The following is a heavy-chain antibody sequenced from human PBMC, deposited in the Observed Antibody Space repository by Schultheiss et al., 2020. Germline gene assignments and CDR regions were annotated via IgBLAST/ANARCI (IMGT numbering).Heavy chain of an antibody. Sequence: GGSLRLSCAASGFTFRSYAMSWFRQAPGKGLEWVSAISGSGGSTYYADSVKGRFTISRDNSKNTLYLQMNSLRAEDTAVYYCAKKGIVGATRGYYYYGMGVWGKGTMVTVSS. CDR2: ISGSGGST. CDR1: GFTFRSYA. J-gene: IGHJ6*04. V-gene: IGHV3-23*01. D-gene: IGHD1-26*01. CDR3: AKKGIVGATRGYYYYGMGV.